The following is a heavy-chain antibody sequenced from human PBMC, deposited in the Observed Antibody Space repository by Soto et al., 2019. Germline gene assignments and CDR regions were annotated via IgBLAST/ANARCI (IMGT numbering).Heavy chain of an antibody. J-gene: IGHJ6*02. D-gene: IGHD5-12*01. V-gene: IGHV4-30-4*01. CDR1: GGSISSADYC. CDR3: ARAIVVTIGGMDV. CDR2: IYYSGST. Sequence: SETLSLTCAVSGGSISSADYCWSWVRQPPGKGLEWIGYIYYSGSTFFNPSLKSRVTISKDTSRNQFSLRLNSVTAADTAVYYCARAIVVTIGGMDVWGQGTTVTVSS.